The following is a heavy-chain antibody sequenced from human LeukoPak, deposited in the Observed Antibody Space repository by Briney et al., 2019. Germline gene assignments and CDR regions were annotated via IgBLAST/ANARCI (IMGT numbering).Heavy chain of an antibody. CDR3: ARIYCSGGSCYYFDY. CDR2: IYYDGST. J-gene: IGHJ4*02. D-gene: IGHD2-15*01. V-gene: IGHV4-59*12. Sequence: PSETLSLTCTVSGGSIRSYYWNWIRQPPGKGLEWIGYIYYDGSTNYNPSLKSRVTISLDTSKNQFSLKLSSVTAADTAVYYCARIYCSGGSCYYFDYWGQGTLVTVSS. CDR1: GGSIRSYY.